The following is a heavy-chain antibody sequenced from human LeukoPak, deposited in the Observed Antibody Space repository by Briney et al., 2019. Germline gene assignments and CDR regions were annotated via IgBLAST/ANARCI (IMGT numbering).Heavy chain of an antibody. J-gene: IGHJ6*03. Sequence: SETLSLTFTVSGGSISSGSYYWSWIRQPAGKGLEWIGRIYTSGSTNYNPSLKSRVTISIDTSKNQFSLKLSSVTAADTAVYYCAAARHYYYYMDVWGKGTTVTVSS. CDR1: GGSISSGSYY. CDR3: AAARHYYYYMDV. V-gene: IGHV4-61*02. D-gene: IGHD6-6*01. CDR2: IYTSGST.